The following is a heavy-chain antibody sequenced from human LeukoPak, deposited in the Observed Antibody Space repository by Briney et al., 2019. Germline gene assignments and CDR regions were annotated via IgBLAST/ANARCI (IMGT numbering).Heavy chain of an antibody. CDR1: GYNLSNYG. D-gene: IGHD3-10*01. J-gene: IGHJ5*02. CDR3: ARRVGFYGSGKTMGGWFGP. CDR2: ISAYNGNT. V-gene: IGHV1-18*01. Sequence: ASVKVSCKASGYNLSNYGVSWVRQAPGQGLEWVGWISAYNGNTNYAQKFQDKVTMTTDTSTNTAYMELRSLTTDDTAVYYCARRVGFYGSGKTMGGWFGPWGPGSLVTVSS.